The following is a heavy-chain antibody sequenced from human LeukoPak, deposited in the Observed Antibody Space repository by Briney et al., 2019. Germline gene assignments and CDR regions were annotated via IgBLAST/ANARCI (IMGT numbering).Heavy chain of an antibody. D-gene: IGHD2-2*01. J-gene: IGHJ6*03. CDR3: ARQRATSCPLPGCYYTDV. Sequence: PSETLSLTCTVSGGSISSSSYYWGWIRQPPGKGLEWIGSIYYSGSTYYNPSLKSRVTISVDTSKNQFSLKLSSVTAADTAVYYCARQRATSCPLPGCYYTDVWGKGTTVTVSS. CDR1: GGSISSSSYY. V-gene: IGHV4-39*01. CDR2: IYYSGST.